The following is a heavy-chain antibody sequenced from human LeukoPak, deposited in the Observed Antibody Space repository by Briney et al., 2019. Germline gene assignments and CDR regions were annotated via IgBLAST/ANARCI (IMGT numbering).Heavy chain of an antibody. CDR3: ARISPAGINAFDI. CDR1: GGSFSGYY. V-gene: IGHV4-31*11. Sequence: SETLSLTCAVYGGSFSGYYWSWIRQHPGKGLEWIGYIYYSGSTYYNPSLKSRVTISVDTSKNQFSLKLSSVTAADTAVYYCARISPAGINAFDIWGQGTMVTVSS. CDR2: IYYSGST. D-gene: IGHD3-3*02. J-gene: IGHJ3*02.